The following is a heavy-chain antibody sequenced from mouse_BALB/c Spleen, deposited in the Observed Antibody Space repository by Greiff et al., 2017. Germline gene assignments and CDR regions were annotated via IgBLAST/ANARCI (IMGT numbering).Heavy chain of an antibody. J-gene: IGHJ3*01. Sequence: EVKLMESGGGLVKPGGSLKLSCAASGFTFSSYAMSWVRQTPEKRLEWVASISSGGSTYYPDSVKGRFTISRDNARNILYLQMSSLRSEDTAMYYCARRDYGSSYAFAYWGQGTLVTVSA. CDR2: ISSGGST. CDR3: ARRDYGSSYAFAY. V-gene: IGHV5-6-5*01. D-gene: IGHD1-1*01. CDR1: GFTFSSYA.